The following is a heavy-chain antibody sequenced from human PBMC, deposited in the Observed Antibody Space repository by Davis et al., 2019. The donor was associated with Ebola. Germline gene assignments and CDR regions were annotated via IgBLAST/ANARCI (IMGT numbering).Heavy chain of an antibody. CDR3: VHELYTSSSLDV. CDR1: GFSLTTSAEG. J-gene: IGHJ6*02. V-gene: IGHV2-5*02. D-gene: IGHD6-6*01. Sequence: SGPTLVNPTPTLMLTCTFSGFSLTTSAEGVGWVRQPPGKALEWLALIYWDDDKQYNPSLRTRLSITKETSKSQVVLTMTNMDPVDTATYYCVHELYTSSSLDVWGQGTKVTVSS. CDR2: IYWDDDK.